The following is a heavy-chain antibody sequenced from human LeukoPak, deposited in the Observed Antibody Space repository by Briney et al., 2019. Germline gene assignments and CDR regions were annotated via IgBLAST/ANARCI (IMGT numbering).Heavy chain of an antibody. D-gene: IGHD2-2*01. J-gene: IGHJ6*03. CDR3: ARSSIVVLPAALKVYYYYMDV. Sequence: PSETLSLTCTVSGDSISSGVYYWSWIRQPPGKGLEWIGYIYHTGNTYYNPSLKSRVTILVDRSSNQFSLRLSSVTAADTAVYYCARSSIVVLPAALKVYYYYMDVWGKGTTVTVSS. V-gene: IGHV4-30-2*01. CDR1: GDSISSGVYY. CDR2: IYHTGNT.